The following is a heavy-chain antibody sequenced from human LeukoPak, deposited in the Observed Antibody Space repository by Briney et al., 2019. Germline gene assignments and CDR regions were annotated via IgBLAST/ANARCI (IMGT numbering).Heavy chain of an antibody. CDR2: IYYSGST. J-gene: IGHJ5*02. CDR3: ARGSNDYVWGSYRSNWFDP. D-gene: IGHD3-16*02. V-gene: IGHV4-39*01. Sequence: SETLSLTCTVSGGSISSSSYYWGWIRQPPGKGLEWIGSIYYSGSTYYNPSLKSRVTISVDTSKNQFSLKLSSVTAADTAVYYCARGSNDYVWGSYRSNWFDPWGQGTLVTVSS. CDR1: GGSISSSSYY.